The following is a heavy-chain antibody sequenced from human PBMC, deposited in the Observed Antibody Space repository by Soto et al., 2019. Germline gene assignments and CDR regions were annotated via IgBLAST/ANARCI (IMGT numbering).Heavy chain of an antibody. V-gene: IGHV3-33*01. Sequence: GGSLRLSCAASGFTFSSYGMHWVRQAPGKGLEWVAVIWYDGSNKYYADSVKGRFTISRDNSKNTLYLQMNSLRAEDTAVYYCARAFGDDVVVTAISPNWFDPWGQGTLVTVSS. CDR2: IWYDGSNK. D-gene: IGHD2-21*02. J-gene: IGHJ5*02. CDR1: GFTFSSYG. CDR3: ARAFGDDVVVTAISPNWFDP.